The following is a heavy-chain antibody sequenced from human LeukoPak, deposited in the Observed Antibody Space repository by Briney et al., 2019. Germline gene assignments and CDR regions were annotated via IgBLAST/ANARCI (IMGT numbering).Heavy chain of an antibody. CDR1: GFTFNAYS. CDR3: GRELAAGD. CDR2: ISSSGDYI. D-gene: IGHD6-13*01. J-gene: IGHJ4*02. Sequence: GGTLRLSCAASGFTFNAYSMNWVRQPPGQGLEWVSSISSSGDYIYYADSLKGRFTTSRDNAKNSLFLQMNSLRAEDTAVYYCGRELAAGDWGQGTLVTVSS. V-gene: IGHV3-21*01.